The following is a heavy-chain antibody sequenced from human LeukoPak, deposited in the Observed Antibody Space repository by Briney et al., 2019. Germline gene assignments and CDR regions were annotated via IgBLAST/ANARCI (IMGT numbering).Heavy chain of an antibody. CDR2: ISNNGNTM. Sequence: PGGSLRLSCAASGFTFSSYSMNWVRQAPGKGLEWVSHISNNGNTMYYADSVKGRFTISRDNAKNSVYLQMSSLRAEDSAVYYCARQRWLQSPLDYWGQGTLVTVSS. V-gene: IGHV3-48*04. CDR3: ARQRWLQSPLDY. J-gene: IGHJ4*02. CDR1: GFTFSSYS. D-gene: IGHD5-24*01.